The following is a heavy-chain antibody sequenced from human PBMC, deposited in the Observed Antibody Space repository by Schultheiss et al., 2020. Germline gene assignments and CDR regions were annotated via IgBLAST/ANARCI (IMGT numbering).Heavy chain of an antibody. CDR2: IRTNGEGGIT. D-gene: IGHD5-24*01. V-gene: IGHV3-15*01. CDR1: GFAFSKAW. Sequence: ESLKISCAASGFAFSKAWMTWVRQAPGKGLEWVGRIRTNGEGGITDYAAPVRGRFIISRDDSKNTLYLQMNSLRAEDTAVYYCARGGERWLQFLVYYWGQGTLVTVAS. CDR3: ARGGERWLQFLVYY. J-gene: IGHJ4*02.